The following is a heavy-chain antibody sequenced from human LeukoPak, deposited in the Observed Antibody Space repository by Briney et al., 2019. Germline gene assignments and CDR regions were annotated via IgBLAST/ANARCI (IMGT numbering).Heavy chain of an antibody. CDR2: INHSGST. CDR1: GGSFSGYY. CDR3: ARLGQPNAFDI. J-gene: IGHJ3*02. D-gene: IGHD7-27*01. Sequence: SDTLSLTCTVYGGSFSGYYWSWIRQSPGKGLEWIGEINHSGSTNYNPSLKSRVTISVDTSKSQFSLKLTSATAADTAVYYCARLGQPNAFDIWGQGTMVTVSP. V-gene: IGHV4-34*01.